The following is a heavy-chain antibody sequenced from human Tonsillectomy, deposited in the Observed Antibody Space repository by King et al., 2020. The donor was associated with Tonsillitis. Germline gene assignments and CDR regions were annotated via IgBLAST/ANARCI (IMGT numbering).Heavy chain of an antibody. J-gene: IGHJ3*02. V-gene: IGHV2-70*04. CDR1: GFSLNTHEMR. CDR2: IDLADDK. D-gene: IGHD2-21*02. CDR3: ARLCSGDCYPSHAFDI. Sequence: TLKESGPALVKPKQTLTLTCTFSGFSLNTHEMRMAWIRQPPGKALEWLARIDLADDKFYTTLLKTRLAISKDTSKNQVVLTVTNVDPADTATYFCARLCSGDCYPSHAFDIWGQGTMVTVSS.